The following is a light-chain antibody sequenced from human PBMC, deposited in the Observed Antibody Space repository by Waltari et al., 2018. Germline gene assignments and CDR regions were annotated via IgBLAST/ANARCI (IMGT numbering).Light chain of an antibody. V-gene: IGKV1-33*01. CDR2: DAS. Sequence: DIQMTQSPPSLSASVRDRVTITCQASQDIRNYLNWYQQKAGKTPKLLIYDASKLETGVPSRFSGSGSGTDFTFTISSLQPEDIATYYCQQFDTPLSFGGGTKVEIK. CDR1: QDIRNY. J-gene: IGKJ4*01. CDR3: QQFDTPLS.